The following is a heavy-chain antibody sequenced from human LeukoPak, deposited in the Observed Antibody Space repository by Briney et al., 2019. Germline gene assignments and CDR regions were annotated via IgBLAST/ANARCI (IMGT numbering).Heavy chain of an antibody. J-gene: IGHJ4*02. CDR1: GFSLSTSGMS. V-gene: IGHV2-70*11. Sequence: SGPALVKPTQTLTLTCTFSGFSLSTSGMSVSWIRQPPGKALEWLSRIDWDDDKYYSTSLKTRLTISKDTSKNQVVLTMTNMDPVDTATYYCARSPASGGSRYYFDYWGQGTLVTVSS. CDR2: IDWDDDK. CDR3: ARSPASGGSRYYFDY. D-gene: IGHD2-15*01.